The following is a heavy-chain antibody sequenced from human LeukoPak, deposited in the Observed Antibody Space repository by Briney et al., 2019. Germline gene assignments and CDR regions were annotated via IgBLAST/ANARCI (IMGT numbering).Heavy chain of an antibody. CDR2: ISSTSSYI. D-gene: IGHD6-13*01. CDR3: AKGSSLSPYSHCDS. CDR1: GFTFNIYS. V-gene: IGHV3-21*04. Sequence: GGSLRLSCAASGFTFNIYSMIWVRQASGKGLEWVSSISSTSSYIYYGDAVKGRFTISRDNAKNSLTLQMNSLRAEDTAVFYCAKGSSLSPYSHCDSWGQGTLVTVSS. J-gene: IGHJ4*02.